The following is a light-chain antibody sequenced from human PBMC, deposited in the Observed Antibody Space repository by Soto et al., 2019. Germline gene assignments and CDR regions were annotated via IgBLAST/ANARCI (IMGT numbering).Light chain of an antibody. J-gene: IGKJ1*01. CDR3: QQSYSMPPWT. Sequence: DIQMTQSPSSLSASVGDSVTISCRAGQTINTYLTWSQQNPGQAPKVLIFAISTLQPGVPSRFRGSGSGTEFSLTISSLQPEDAATYYCQQSYSMPPWTFGQGTKVQIK. V-gene: IGKV1-39*01. CDR2: AIS. CDR1: QTINTY.